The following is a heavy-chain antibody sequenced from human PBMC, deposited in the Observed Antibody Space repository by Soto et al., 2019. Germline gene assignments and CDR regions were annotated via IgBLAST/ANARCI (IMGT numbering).Heavy chain of an antibody. D-gene: IGHD2-21*01. CDR1: GGSINSYW. V-gene: IGHV4-4*07. CDR2: VYSSGTT. Sequence: SETLSLTCTVSGGSINSYWWSWIRQPAGKGLEWIGRVYSSGTTDYNPSLNSRATMSVETSKNQFSLKLSSVAAADTAVYYCARDIASYAYGEGYWGQGIQVTVSS. CDR3: ARDIASYAYGEGY. J-gene: IGHJ4*02.